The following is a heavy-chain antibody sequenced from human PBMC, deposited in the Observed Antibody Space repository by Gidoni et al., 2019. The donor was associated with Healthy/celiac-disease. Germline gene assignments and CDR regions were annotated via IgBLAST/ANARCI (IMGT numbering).Heavy chain of an antibody. D-gene: IGHD2-2*01. CDR2: ISSSSSYI. J-gene: IGHJ4*02. CDR1: GFPFSRHS. V-gene: IGHV3-21*01. Sequence: EVQLVASGGGLVKPGGPLDLSCAASGFPFSRHSMNWVRQAPGKGLEWVSSISSSSSYIYYADSVKGRFTISRDNAKNSLYLQMNSLRAEDTAVYYCATMGGCSSTSCPGEDYWGQGTLVTVSS. CDR3: ATMGGCSSTSCPGEDY.